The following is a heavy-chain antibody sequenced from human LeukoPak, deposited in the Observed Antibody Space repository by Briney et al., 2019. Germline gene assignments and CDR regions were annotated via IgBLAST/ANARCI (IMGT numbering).Heavy chain of an antibody. CDR2: MNPNSGNT. CDR3: ARDDYGDHEGLGY. D-gene: IGHD4-17*01. Sequence: ASVKVSCKASGYTFTSYGISWVRQATGQGLEWMGWMNPNSGNTGYAQKFQGRVTMTRNTSISTAYMELSSLRSEDTAVYYCARDDYGDHEGLGYWGQGTLVTVSS. J-gene: IGHJ4*02. CDR1: GYTFTSYG. V-gene: IGHV1-8*02.